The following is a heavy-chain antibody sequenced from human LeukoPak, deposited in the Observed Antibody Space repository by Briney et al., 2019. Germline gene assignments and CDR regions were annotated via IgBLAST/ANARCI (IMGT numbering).Heavy chain of an antibody. CDR3: ARSIPYGTTWYGRSDY. CDR1: GFIFSSYG. D-gene: IGHD6-13*01. V-gene: IGHV3-7*03. CDR2: IKPDGTTK. Sequence: GGSLRLSCAASGFIFSSYGMHWVRQAPGKGLEWVANIKPDGTTKFYVDSVKGRFTISRDNALNSLYLQMNSLRAEDTAIYYCARSIPYGTTWYGRSDYWGQGTLVTVSS. J-gene: IGHJ4*02.